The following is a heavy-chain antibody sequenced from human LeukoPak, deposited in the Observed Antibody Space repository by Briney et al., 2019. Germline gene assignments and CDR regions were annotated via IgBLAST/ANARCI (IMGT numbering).Heavy chain of an antibody. V-gene: IGHV3-7*05. J-gene: IGHJ4*02. Sequence: GGSLRLSCAGSGVCFNKNWRRWGRQAPGKGLERVANIKQDGSEKYYVDSVKGRFSISRDNAKNSLYLQMNSLRAEDTAVYYCARDYDFCSGYLDYWGQGTLVTVSS. D-gene: IGHD3-3*01. CDR3: ARDYDFCSGYLDY. CDR1: GVCFNKNW. CDR2: IKQDGSEK.